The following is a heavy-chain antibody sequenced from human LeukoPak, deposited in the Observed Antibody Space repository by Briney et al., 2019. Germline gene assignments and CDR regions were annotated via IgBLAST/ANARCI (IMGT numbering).Heavy chain of an antibody. V-gene: IGHV3-30-3*01. D-gene: IGHD6-19*01. CDR1: GFTFSSYA. CDR2: ISYDGSNK. CDR3: ARESIAVAGAPFDY. J-gene: IGHJ4*02. Sequence: GGSLRLSCAASGFTFSSYAMHWVRQAPGKGLEWVAVISYDGSNKYYADSVKGRFTISRDNAKNSLYLQMNGLIAEDTAVYYCARESIAVAGAPFDYWGQGTLVTVSS.